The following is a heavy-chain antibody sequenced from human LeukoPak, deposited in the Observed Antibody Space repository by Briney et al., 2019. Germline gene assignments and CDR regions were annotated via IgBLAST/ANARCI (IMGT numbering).Heavy chain of an antibody. CDR3: ASLGGVTMIVVVEVY. D-gene: IGHD3-22*01. CDR1: GFTFSSYG. V-gene: IGHV3-30*02. Sequence: GGSLRLSCAASGFTFSSYGMHWVRQAPGKGLEWVAFIRYDGSNKYYADSVKGRFTISRDSSKNTLYLQMNSLRAEDAAVYYCASLGGVTMIVVVEVYWGQGTLVTVSS. J-gene: IGHJ4*02. CDR2: IRYDGSNK.